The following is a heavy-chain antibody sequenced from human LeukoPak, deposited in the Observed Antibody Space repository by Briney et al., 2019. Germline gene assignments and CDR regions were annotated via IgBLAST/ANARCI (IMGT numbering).Heavy chain of an antibody. CDR3: TKDQYSYGKPYFEY. Sequence: GGSLRLSCAASGFTFSSFAMSWVRQAPGKGLEWVSAISSGGGAGTYYADSVKGRFTISRDNSKNTLYLQMNSLRAEDTAIYYCTKDQYSYGKPYFEYWGQGTLVTVSS. CDR1: GFTFSSFA. J-gene: IGHJ4*02. D-gene: IGHD5-18*01. CDR2: ISSGGGAGT. V-gene: IGHV3-23*01.